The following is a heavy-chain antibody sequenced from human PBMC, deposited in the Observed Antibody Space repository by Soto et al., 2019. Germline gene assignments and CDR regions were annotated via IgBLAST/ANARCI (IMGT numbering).Heavy chain of an antibody. J-gene: IGHJ4*02. D-gene: IGHD1-26*01. CDR1: GFTFSIYW. CDR2: INGDGSAT. Sequence: GGSLRLSCAASGFTFSIYWMHWVRQAPGKGLVWVSRINGDGSATNYADSVKGRFTISRDNAKNTLHLQMNSLRAEDTALYYCARREATDGVLDFWGQGXLVTVSS. V-gene: IGHV3-74*01. CDR3: ARREATDGVLDF.